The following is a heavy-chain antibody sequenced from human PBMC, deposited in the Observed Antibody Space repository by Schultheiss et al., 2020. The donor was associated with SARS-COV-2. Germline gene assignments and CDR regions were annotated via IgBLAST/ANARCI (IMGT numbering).Heavy chain of an antibody. CDR1: GFTFSSYA. D-gene: IGHD1-26*01. V-gene: IGHV3-30*04. Sequence: GGSLRLSCAASGFTFSSYAMHWVRQAPGKGLEWVAVTSYDGSKKFYADSVKGRFTISRDNSKNTLYLQMNSLRAEDTAVYYCARDQAPSGGSYWGSGRGMDVWGQGTTVTVSS. CDR3: ARDQAPSGGSYWGSGRGMDV. J-gene: IGHJ6*02. CDR2: TSYDGSKK.